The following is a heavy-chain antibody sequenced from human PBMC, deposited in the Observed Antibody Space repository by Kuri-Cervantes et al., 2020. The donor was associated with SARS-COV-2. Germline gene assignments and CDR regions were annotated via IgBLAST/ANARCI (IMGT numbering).Heavy chain of an antibody. CDR2: INHSGST. J-gene: IGHJ1*01. D-gene: IGHD3-22*01. Sequence: ESLKISCTVSGGPISSHYWSWIRQPPGKGLEWMGEINHSGSTNYNPSLKSRVTISVDTSKNQFPLKLSSVTAADTAVYYCARIRYYYDSSGQPGGYFQHWGQGTLVTVSS. CDR1: GGPISSHY. CDR3: ARIRYYYDSSGQPGGYFQH. V-gene: IGHV4-34*01.